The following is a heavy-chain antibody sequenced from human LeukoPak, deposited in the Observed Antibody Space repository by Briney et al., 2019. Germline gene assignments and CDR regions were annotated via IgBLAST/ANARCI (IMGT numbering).Heavy chain of an antibody. V-gene: IGHV4-30-2*01. CDR2: IYHSGST. J-gene: IGHJ3*02. Sequence: SQTLSLTCAVSGVSISSGDYSWSWIRQPPGKGLEWIGYIYHSGSTYYNSSLNSRVTMSVDRSKNQFSLQLRSVTATDTAMYYCASPPNYGASPFGGAFDIWGKGKMAT. D-gene: IGHD4-17*01. CDR1: GVSISSGDYS. CDR3: ASPPNYGASPFGGAFDI.